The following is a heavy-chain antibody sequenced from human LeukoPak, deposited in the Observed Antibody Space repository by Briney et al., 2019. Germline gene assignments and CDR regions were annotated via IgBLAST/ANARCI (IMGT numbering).Heavy chain of an antibody. CDR2: IYYSGST. CDR1: GGSISSSSYY. D-gene: IGHD6-19*01. V-gene: IGHV4-39*01. J-gene: IGHJ4*02. Sequence: PSETLSLTCTVSGGSISSSSYYWGWIRQPPGKGLEWIGSIYYSGSTYYNPSLKSRVTISVDTSKNQFSLKLSSVTAADTAVYYCASTFGSSGWYRSPIFDYWGQGTLVTVSS. CDR3: ASTFGSSGWYRSPIFDY.